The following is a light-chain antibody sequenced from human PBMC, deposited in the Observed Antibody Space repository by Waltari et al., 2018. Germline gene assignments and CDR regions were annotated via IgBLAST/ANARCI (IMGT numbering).Light chain of an antibody. Sequence: QLVVTQSPSASAPLGASVKLTCTLTSGHSTFAIAWHQQQPGKGPRYLMSINSDGSHSRGDGIPDRFSGSSSGAERYLTISSLESEDEADYYCETWDTAIHVFGGGTKLTVI. J-gene: IGLJ3*02. CDR2: INSDGSH. CDR1: SGHSTFA. CDR3: ETWDTAIHV. V-gene: IGLV4-69*01.